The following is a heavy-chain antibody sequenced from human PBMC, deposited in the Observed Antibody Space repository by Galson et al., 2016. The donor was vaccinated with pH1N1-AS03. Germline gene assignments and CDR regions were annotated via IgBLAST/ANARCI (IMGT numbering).Heavy chain of an antibody. CDR1: GFTLNNYW. D-gene: IGHD1-26*01. CDR2: IKGDGSIT. J-gene: IGHJ4*02. V-gene: IGHV3-74*03. Sequence: SLRLSCAVSGFTLNNYWIHWVRQAPGKGLVWVSRIKGDGSITTYADSVKGRFTISRDNASYTLYLQMNSLRAEDTAVYYCATSLRLRGITFENWGQGILVTVSS. CDR3: ATSLRLRGITFEN.